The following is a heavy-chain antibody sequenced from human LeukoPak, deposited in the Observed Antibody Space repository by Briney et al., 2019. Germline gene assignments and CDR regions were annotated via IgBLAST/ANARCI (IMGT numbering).Heavy chain of an antibody. CDR3: ARERITMARGVIITAEGLDY. CDR2: ISAYNGNT. V-gene: IGHV1-18*01. Sequence: ASVKVSCKASGYTFTSYGISWVRQAPGQGLEWMGWISAYNGNTNYAQKLQGRVTMTTDTSTSTAYMELRSLRSDDTAVYYCARERITMARGVIITAEGLDYWGQGTLVTVSS. CDR1: GYTFTSYG. J-gene: IGHJ4*02. D-gene: IGHD3-10*01.